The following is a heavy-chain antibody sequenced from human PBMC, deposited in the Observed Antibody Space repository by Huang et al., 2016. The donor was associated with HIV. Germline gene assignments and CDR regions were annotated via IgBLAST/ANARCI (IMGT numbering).Heavy chain of an antibody. D-gene: IGHD3-10*01. Sequence: EVQLLESGGGLVQPGGSLRLSCAASGFTFNNYAMNWVRQAPGKGLEWVSTISGNGGSTYYADSVKGRFTISRDKSKNTLYLHMNSLRVEDTAVYYCAKGIKSLGSYYFDYWGQGTLVTVSS. CDR3: AKGIKSLGSYYFDY. V-gene: IGHV3-23*01. J-gene: IGHJ4*02. CDR2: ISGNGGST. CDR1: GFTFNNYA.